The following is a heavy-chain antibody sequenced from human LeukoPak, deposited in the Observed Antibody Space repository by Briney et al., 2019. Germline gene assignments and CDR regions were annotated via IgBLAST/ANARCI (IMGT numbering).Heavy chain of an antibody. CDR3: ARDAMVRGVTNWFDP. J-gene: IGHJ5*02. CDR2: IVGGADAT. Sequence: GGSLRLSCAASGLILSNNGMSWVRQAPGKGLEWVSAIVGGADATYYADSVKGRFTISRDNSKNTLSLQMDSLRAEDTAVYYCARDAMVRGVTNWFDPWGQGTLVTVSS. CDR1: GLILSNNG. V-gene: IGHV3-23*01. D-gene: IGHD3-10*01.